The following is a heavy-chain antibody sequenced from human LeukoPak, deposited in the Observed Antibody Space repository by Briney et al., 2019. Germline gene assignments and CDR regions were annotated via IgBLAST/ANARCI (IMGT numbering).Heavy chain of an antibody. V-gene: IGHV3-23*01. CDR3: AKRVTSSLEARCYFDY. CDR1: GFTFSSFG. CDR2: ISGSGDST. J-gene: IGHJ4*02. D-gene: IGHD6-6*01. Sequence: GGSLRLSCAASGFTFSSFGMSWVRQAPGKGLEWVSAISGSGDSTNYADSVRGRFTISRDNSKNTLFLEMNTLRAEDTALYYCAKRVTSSLEARCYFDYWGQGTLVTVSS.